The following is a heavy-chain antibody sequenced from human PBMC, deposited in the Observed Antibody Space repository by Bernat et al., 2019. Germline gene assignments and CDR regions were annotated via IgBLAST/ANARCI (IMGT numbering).Heavy chain of an antibody. CDR1: GFTFSSYA. CDR3: AKDSYLVIVATNFDY. CDR2: ITGSGSSK. Sequence: EVQLLESGGGLVQPGGSLRLSCAASGFTFSSYAMRWVRQAPGKGLEWVSAITGSGSSKYYADSVKGRFTISRDNSENTLYLQMNSLGAEDTAVYYCAKDSYLVIVATNFDYWGQGTLVTVSS. V-gene: IGHV3-23*01. J-gene: IGHJ4*02. D-gene: IGHD5-12*01.